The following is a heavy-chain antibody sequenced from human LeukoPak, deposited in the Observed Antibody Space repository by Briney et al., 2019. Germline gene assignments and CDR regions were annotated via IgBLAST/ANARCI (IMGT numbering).Heavy chain of an antibody. CDR1: GGSISGYY. CDR3: ARVVTTVTTIYFDY. V-gene: IGHV4-59*01. CDR2: IYYSGST. Sequence: PSETLSLTCTVSGGSISGYYWSWIRQPPGKGLEWIGYIYYSGSTNYNPSLKSRVTISVDTSKNQFSLKLSSVTAADTAVYYCARVVTTVTTIYFDYWGQGTMVTVSS. D-gene: IGHD4-17*01. J-gene: IGHJ4*02.